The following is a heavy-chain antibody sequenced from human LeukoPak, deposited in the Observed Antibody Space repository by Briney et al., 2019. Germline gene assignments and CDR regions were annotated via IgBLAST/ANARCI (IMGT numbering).Heavy chain of an antibody. D-gene: IGHD5-12*01. J-gene: IGHJ3*02. CDR1: RYTFTSYD. V-gene: IGHV1-8*01. CDR2: MNPNSGNT. Sequence: ASVKVSCKASRYTFTSYDINWVRQATGQGLEWMGWMNPNSGNTGYAQKFQGRVTMTRNTSISTAYMELSSLRSEDTAVYYCARIVEYSGYGPPPYAFDIWGQGTMVTVSS. CDR3: ARIVEYSGYGPPPYAFDI.